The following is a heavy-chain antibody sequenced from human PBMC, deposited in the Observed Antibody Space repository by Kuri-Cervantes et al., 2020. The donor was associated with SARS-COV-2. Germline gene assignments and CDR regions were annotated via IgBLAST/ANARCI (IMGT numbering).Heavy chain of an antibody. CDR2: INHSGST. Sequence: GSLRLSCAVYGGSFSGYYWSWIRQPPGKGLEWIGGINHSGSTNYNPSLKSRVTISVDTSKNQFSLKLSSVTAADTAVYYCARGRSRITIFGVVISGVGYYFDYWGQGTLVTVSS. J-gene: IGHJ4*02. CDR1: GGSFSGYY. V-gene: IGHV4-34*01. D-gene: IGHD3-3*01. CDR3: ARGRSRITIFGVVISGVGYYFDY.